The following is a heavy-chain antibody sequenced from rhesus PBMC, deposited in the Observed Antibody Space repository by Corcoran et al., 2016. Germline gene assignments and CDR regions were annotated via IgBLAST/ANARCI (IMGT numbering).Heavy chain of an antibody. D-gene: IGHD3-3*01. CDR3: ASAPPYIFWTGFPDY. Sequence: QVQLQESGPGVVKPSETLSLTCAVSGGSISGGYDWSWIRQPPGKGLEWIGYIYGSSGSTNYNPSLKNRVTIAKGASKNEFSLKLSSVTAADTAVYYCASAPPYIFWTGFPDYWGQGVLVTVSS. V-gene: IGHV4-76*01. CDR2: IYGSSGST. CDR1: GGSISGGYD. J-gene: IGHJ4*01.